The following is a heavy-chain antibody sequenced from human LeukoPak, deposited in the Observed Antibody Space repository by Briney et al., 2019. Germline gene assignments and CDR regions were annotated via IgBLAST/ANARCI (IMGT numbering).Heavy chain of an antibody. CDR3: ARGLHDRSWYGTH. CDR1: GFTFSDYT. V-gene: IGHV3-30*04. J-gene: IGHJ4*02. D-gene: IGHD6-13*01. CDR2: LPPDGSYQ. Sequence: GGSLRLSCAASGFTFSDYTMQWVRQAPGKGLEWVALLPPDGSYQYYADSLKGRFTISRDNFKNAPYLQMNSLRLEDTAVYYCARGLHDRSWYGTHWGQGTLLSVSS.